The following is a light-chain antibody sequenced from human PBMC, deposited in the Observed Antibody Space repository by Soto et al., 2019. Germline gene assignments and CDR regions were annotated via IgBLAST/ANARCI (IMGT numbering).Light chain of an antibody. Sequence: QSVLTQPASVSGSPGQSITISCTGSSSDVGAYNFVSWYQHHPGKAPKLILYEVTTHPSGVSSRFSGSKSGNTAFLTISGLQADDEANYYCSSYTSSNTPYVFGTGTKGTVL. CDR1: SSDVGAYNF. J-gene: IGLJ1*01. V-gene: IGLV2-14*01. CDR3: SSYTSSNTPYV. CDR2: EVT.